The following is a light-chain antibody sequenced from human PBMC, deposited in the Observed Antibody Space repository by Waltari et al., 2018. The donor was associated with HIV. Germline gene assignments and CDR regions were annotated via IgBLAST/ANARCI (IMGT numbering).Light chain of an antibody. J-gene: IGKJ4*01. CDR2: GAS. CDR1: HRPTNDF. Sequence: LPQPPATLSLSPGDTTPTSCRPSHRPTNDFLPRFQQNPCRPPRLLIYGASNRAAGGPDRISGSGSGTNFLLTIARLEAEDFASDFCQEHDRSRRVTFGGGTIVDMK. CDR3: QEHDRSRRVT. V-gene: IGKV3-20*01.